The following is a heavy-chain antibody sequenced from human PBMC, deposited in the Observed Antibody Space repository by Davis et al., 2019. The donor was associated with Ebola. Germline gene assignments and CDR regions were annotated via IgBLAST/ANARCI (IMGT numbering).Heavy chain of an antibody. Sequence: GESLKISCAASGFTFKTFGMNWVRQAPGKGLEWVAVISYDGRNKFYADSVKGRFTISRDNSKNTVYLQMDSLRAEDTAVYYCAGSLLWFGELWSWGQGTLVTVSS. CDR3: AGSLLWFGELWS. CDR1: GFTFKTFG. J-gene: IGHJ5*02. V-gene: IGHV3-30*03. CDR2: ISYDGRNK. D-gene: IGHD3-10*01.